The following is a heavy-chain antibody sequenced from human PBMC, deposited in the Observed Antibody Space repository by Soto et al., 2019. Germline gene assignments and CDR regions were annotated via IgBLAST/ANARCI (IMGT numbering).Heavy chain of an antibody. V-gene: IGHV1-18*01. CDR1: GYAYISNA. D-gene: IGHD4-17*01. CDR3: ARDTPDYPFDS. CDR2: ISAYNGNT. J-gene: IGHJ4*02. Sequence: EASVNVSCQASGYAYISNAISWVRQAPGQGLEWMGWISAYNGNTNYAQKLQGRVIMTTDTSTSTAYMELRNLRSDDTAVYYCARDTPDYPFDSWGQGTLVTVSS.